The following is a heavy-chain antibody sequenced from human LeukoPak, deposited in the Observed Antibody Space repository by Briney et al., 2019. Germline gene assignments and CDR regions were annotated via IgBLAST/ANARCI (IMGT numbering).Heavy chain of an antibody. CDR3: ARWVPYRSAFDI. V-gene: IGHV1-8*01. D-gene: IGHD3-16*02. Sequence: ASVKVSCTASGYTFTSYDINWVRQATGQGLEWMGWMNPNSGNTGYAQKFQGRVTMTRNTSISTAYMELSSLRSEDTAVYYCARWVPYRSAFDIWGQGTMVTVSS. CDR2: MNPNSGNT. CDR1: GYTFTSYD. J-gene: IGHJ3*02.